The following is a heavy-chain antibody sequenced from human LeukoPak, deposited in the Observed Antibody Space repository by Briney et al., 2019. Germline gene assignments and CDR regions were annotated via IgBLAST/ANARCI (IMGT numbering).Heavy chain of an antibody. CDR1: GGSISSHY. V-gene: IGHV4-4*09. J-gene: IGHJ4*02. D-gene: IGHD3-3*01. Sequence: PSETLSLTCTVSGGSISSHYWSWIRQPPGKGLEWIGYIYTSGSTNYNPSLKSRVTISVDTSKNQFSLKLSSVTAADTAVYYCARDPRGDFTNDYWGQGTLVTVSS. CDR2: IYTSGST. CDR3: ARDPRGDFTNDY.